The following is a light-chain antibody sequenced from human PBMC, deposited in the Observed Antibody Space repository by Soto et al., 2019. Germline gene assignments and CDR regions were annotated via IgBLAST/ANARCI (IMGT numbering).Light chain of an antibody. CDR3: RSDGSRRFVV. J-gene: IGLJ2*01. CDR1: SSDFGAYNF. V-gene: IGLV2-14*03. CDR2: DVS. Sequence: QSALTQPASVSASPGQSITLSCTGTSSDFGAYNFVSWYQQHPGKAPKLMIYDVSNRPSGISHRFSGSKSGNTASLTISGLDAEDEADYYCRSDGSRRFVVFGGGTKLTVL.